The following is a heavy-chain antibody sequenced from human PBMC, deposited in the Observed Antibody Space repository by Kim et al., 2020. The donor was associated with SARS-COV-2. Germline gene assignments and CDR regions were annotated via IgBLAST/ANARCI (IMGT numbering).Heavy chain of an antibody. V-gene: IGHV4-59*01. CDR2: ST. CDR3: AGDRGHYQDY. D-gene: IGHD4-17*01. Sequence: STNCNPPRKSRVTRAVDTSKNQFSLKLSSVTAADTAVYYCAGDRGHYQDYWGQGALVTVSS. J-gene: IGHJ4*02.